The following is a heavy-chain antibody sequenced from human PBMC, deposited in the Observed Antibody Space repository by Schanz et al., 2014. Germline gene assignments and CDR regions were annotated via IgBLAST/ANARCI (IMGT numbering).Heavy chain of an antibody. D-gene: IGHD1-26*01. Sequence: QLVESGGGLVQPGGSLRLSCAVSGFTVNTNYMSWVRQAPGKGLEWVSSISGGGGSTHYADSVKGRFYISRDNSKNTMYLQMNSLRAEDTAVYYCVKDLQRELLRDDHYYGMDVWGQGTTVTVSS. CDR1: GFTVNTNY. V-gene: IGHV3-23*04. CDR3: VKDLQRELLRDDHYYGMDV. J-gene: IGHJ6*02. CDR2: ISGGGGST.